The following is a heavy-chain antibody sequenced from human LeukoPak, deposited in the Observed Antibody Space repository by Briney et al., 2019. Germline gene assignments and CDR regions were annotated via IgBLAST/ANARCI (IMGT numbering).Heavy chain of an antibody. D-gene: IGHD1-26*01. CDR3: ATQVGATMAY. J-gene: IGHJ4*02. V-gene: IGHV1-69*13. CDR2: IIPIFGTA. Sequence: SVKVSCQASGGTFSSYAISWVRPAPGQGLEWMGGIIPIFGTANYAQKFQGRVTITADESTSTAYMELSSLRSEDTAVYYCATQVGATMAYWGQGTLVTVSS. CDR1: GGTFSSYA.